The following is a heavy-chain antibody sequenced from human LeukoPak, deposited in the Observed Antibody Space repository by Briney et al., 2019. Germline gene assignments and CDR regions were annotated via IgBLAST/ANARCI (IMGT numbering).Heavy chain of an antibody. CDR1: GFTFSSYA. D-gene: IGHD3-10*01. J-gene: IGHJ4*02. V-gene: IGHV3-23*01. Sequence: GGSLRLSCAASGFTFSSYAMSWVRQAPGKGLEWVSAISGSDGSTYYADSVKGRFTISRDNSKNTLYLQMNSLRAEDTAVYYCAKTPHYYGSGVSDYFDYWGQGTLVTVSS. CDR2: ISGSDGST. CDR3: AKTPHYYGSGVSDYFDY.